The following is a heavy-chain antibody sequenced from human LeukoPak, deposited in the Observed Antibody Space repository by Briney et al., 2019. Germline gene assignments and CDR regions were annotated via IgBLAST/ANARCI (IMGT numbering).Heavy chain of an antibody. V-gene: IGHV1-2*02. CDR1: GYTFTGYY. CDR2: INPNSGGT. D-gene: IGHD2-2*01. J-gene: IGHJ3*02. Sequence: ASVKVSCKASGYTFTGYYMHWVRQAPGQGLEWMGWINPNSGGTNYAQKFQGRVTMTRDTSISTAYMELSRLRSDDTAVYYCARDSEVQGLIVVVPAAVGAFDIWGQGTMVTVSS. CDR3: ARDSEVQGLIVVVPAAVGAFDI.